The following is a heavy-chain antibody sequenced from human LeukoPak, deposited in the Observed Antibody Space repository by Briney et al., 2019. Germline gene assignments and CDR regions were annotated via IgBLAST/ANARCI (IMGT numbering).Heavy chain of an antibody. D-gene: IGHD2-15*01. CDR1: GYTFTSYD. CDR2: MNPNSGNT. CDR3: ARGSANCGGSCYSY. J-gene: IGHJ4*02. V-gene: IGHV1-8*03. Sequence: ASVKVSCKASGYTFTSYDINWVRQATGQGLEWMGWMNPNSGNTGYAQKLQGKVTITRNTSISTAYMELSSLRSEDTAVYYCARGSANCGGSCYSYWGQGTLVTVSS.